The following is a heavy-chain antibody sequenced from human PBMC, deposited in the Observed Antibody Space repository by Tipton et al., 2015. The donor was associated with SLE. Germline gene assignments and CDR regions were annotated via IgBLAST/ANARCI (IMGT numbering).Heavy chain of an antibody. CDR2: MYYDGIT. CDR1: GDSISSSSYY. D-gene: IGHD2-15*01. CDR3: ARASGIKYCSGGICYSGYYHGMDV. J-gene: IGHJ6*02. V-gene: IGHV4-61*05. Sequence: GLVKPSETLSLTCIVSGDSISSSSYYWGWIRQPPGKGLEWVGYMYYDGITNYNPSLKSRVTISVDSSKNQFSLKLSSVTAADTAVYYCARASGIKYCSGGICYSGYYHGMDVWGQGTTVTVSS.